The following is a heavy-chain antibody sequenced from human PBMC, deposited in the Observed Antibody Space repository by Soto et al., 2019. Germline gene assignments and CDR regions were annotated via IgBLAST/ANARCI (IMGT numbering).Heavy chain of an antibody. V-gene: IGHV4-4*02. CDR2: VYHSGSI. D-gene: IGHD2-15*01. CDR3: PRNLRGSNVLTYWFDP. J-gene: IGHJ5*02. Sequence: PSETLSLTCAVSGGSISNENWWTWVRQSPKKGLEWIGEVYHSGSINYNPSLKSRVTISVDKSKNQFSLKVKSVTASYTAIYYCPRNLRGSNVLTYWFDPWGQGTLVTVSS. CDR1: GGSISNENW.